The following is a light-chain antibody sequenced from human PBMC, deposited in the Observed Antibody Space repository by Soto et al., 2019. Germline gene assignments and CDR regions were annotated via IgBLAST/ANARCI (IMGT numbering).Light chain of an antibody. CDR2: DVN. CDR1: SSDVGGHNY. J-gene: IGLJ2*01. V-gene: IGLV2-8*01. CDR3: NSYAGTKNLV. Sequence: QSALTQPPSASGSPGQSVTISCTGTSSDVGGHNYVSWYQQHPGKAPKLIIYDVNKRPSGVPDRFSGSKSGNTASLTVSGLQAEDEADYYCNSYAGTKNLVFGGRTKLTVL.